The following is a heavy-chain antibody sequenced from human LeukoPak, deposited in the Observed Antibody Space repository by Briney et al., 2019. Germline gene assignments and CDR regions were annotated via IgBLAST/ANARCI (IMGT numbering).Heavy chain of an antibody. CDR3: ARGPYYYDSSGYSSLDY. CDR1: GGSFSSYY. D-gene: IGHD3-22*01. V-gene: IGHV4-59*01. Sequence: PSETLSLTCAVYGGSFSSYYWSWIRQPPGKGLEWIGYIFYSGSANYNPSLKSRVTISVDTSKNQFSLKLSSVTAADTAVYYCARGPYYYDSSGYSSLDYWGQGTLVTVSS. CDR2: IFYSGSA. J-gene: IGHJ4*02.